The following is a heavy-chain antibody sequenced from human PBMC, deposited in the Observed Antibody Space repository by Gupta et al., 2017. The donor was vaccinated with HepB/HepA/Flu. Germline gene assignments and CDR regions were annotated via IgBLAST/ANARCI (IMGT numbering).Heavy chain of an antibody. V-gene: IGHV3-7*01. CDR1: GFTFNTYW. CDR2: INHDGSEK. D-gene: IGHD3-16*01. Sequence: EVQVVESGGGLVQPGGSLRLSCAASGFTFNTYWMNWVRQAPGEGLEWVANINHDGSEKNFVDSVKGRFTISRDNGKNSVYLKMNSLRAEDTAVYYCSSGGAWGPFDYWGLVSLVTVS. J-gene: IGHJ4*02. CDR3: SSGGAWGPFDY.